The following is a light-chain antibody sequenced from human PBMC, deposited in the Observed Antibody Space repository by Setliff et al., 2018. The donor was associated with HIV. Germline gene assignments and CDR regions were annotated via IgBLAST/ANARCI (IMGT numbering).Light chain of an antibody. CDR1: QAISGW. Sequence: DIQLTQSPSTLSASVGDTVTISCRASQAISGWLAWYQQKPGTAPKLLIYKASILKSGVPSRFSGGGSGTDFTLTISSLQPDDFATYFCQQSRTFGPGTKVDIK. CDR3: QQSRT. J-gene: IGKJ3*01. V-gene: IGKV1-5*03. CDR2: KAS.